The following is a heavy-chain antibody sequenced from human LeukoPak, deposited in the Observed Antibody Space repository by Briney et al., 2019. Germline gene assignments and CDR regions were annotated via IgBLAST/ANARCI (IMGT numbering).Heavy chain of an antibody. Sequence: SETLSLTCAVYGGSFSGYYWSWIRQPPGKGLEWIGEINHSGSTNYNPSLKSRVTISVDTSKNQFSLKLSSVTAADTAVYYCARGPSEYCSSTSCYTLYYWGQGTLVTVSS. V-gene: IGHV4-34*01. D-gene: IGHD2-2*02. CDR2: INHSGST. CDR3: ARGPSEYCSSTSCYTLYY. CDR1: GGSFSGYY. J-gene: IGHJ4*02.